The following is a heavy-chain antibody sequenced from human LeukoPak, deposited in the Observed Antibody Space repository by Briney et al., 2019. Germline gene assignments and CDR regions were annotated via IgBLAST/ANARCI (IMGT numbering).Heavy chain of an antibody. CDR1: GGTFSSYA. CDR3: ARGSTAAITYYYYMDV. Sequence: GASVKVSCKASGGTFSSYAISWVRQAPGQGLEWMGGIIPIFGTANYAQKFQGRVTITADESTSTAYMELSSLRSEDTAVYYCARGSTAAITYYYYMDVWAKGPRSPSP. J-gene: IGHJ6*03. V-gene: IGHV1-69*13. D-gene: IGHD2-2*01. CDR2: IIPIFGTA.